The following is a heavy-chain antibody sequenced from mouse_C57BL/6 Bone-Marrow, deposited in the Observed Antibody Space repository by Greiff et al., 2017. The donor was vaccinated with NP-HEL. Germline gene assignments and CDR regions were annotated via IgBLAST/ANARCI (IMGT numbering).Heavy chain of an antibody. J-gene: IGHJ3*01. CDR1: GYAFSSYW. V-gene: IGHV1-80*01. CDR3: ARGAY. Sequence: QVQLKQSGAELVKPGASVKISCKASGYAFSSYWLNWVKQRPGKGLEWFGQIYPGDGDTNYNGKFKDKASLTADKSSSTAYMQLSSLTSEDSAVYFCARGAYWGQGTLVTVSA. CDR2: IYPGDGDT.